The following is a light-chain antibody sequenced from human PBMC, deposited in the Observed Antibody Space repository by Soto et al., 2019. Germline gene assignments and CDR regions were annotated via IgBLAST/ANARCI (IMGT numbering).Light chain of an antibody. Sequence: DIQMTQSPFSLSASVGDRVTITCRASQGIDSYLNWFQQKPGKAPKLLIYAASSLHSGVPSRFSGSRSGTDFTLTISSLQPEDSATYYCQQSYNTPRTFGQGTKVGVK. CDR3: QQSYNTPRT. CDR1: QGIDSY. J-gene: IGKJ1*01. V-gene: IGKV1-39*01. CDR2: AAS.